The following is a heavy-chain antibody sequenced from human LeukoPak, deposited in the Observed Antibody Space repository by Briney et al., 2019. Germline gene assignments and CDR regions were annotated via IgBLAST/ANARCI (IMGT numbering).Heavy chain of an antibody. CDR2: ISGSGTVT. V-gene: IGHV3-23*01. Sequence: GGSMRLSCAASGLTFSNYAMTWVRQAPGKGLEWVSGISGSGTVTFYADSVKGRFTISRDNFKNTLYLQLNSLRAEDTAVYYCVKNGATVPLYYFDSWGLEPWSSSPQ. CDR1: GLTFSNYA. D-gene: IGHD4-11*01. CDR3: VKNGATVPLYYFDS. J-gene: IGHJ4*01.